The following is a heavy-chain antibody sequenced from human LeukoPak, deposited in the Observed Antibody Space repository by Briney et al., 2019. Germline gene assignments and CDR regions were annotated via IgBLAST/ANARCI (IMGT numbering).Heavy chain of an antibody. CDR1: GYTFTDYG. V-gene: IGHV1-18*01. CDR2: IRNENGNR. D-gene: IGHD4-17*01. J-gene: IGHJ5*02. CDR3: ARVTTVTTSPWPWGPKKIGQEVNWFDP. Sequence: ASVKVSCKTSGYTFTDYGITWVRQAPGQGLEWMGWIRNENGNREYEQKIQGRVSMTRDTSTSTAYMELRSLISDDTAVYYCARVTTVTTSPWPWGPKKIGQEVNWFDPWGQGTLVTVSS.